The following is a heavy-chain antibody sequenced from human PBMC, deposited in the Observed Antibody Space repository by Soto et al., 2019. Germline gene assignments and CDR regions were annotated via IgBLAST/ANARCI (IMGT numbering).Heavy chain of an antibody. J-gene: IGHJ4*02. CDR2: IIPLFST. CDR3: ARYPGIAVVGRGTSFEH. V-gene: IGHV1-69*18. D-gene: IGHD6-19*01. CDR1: GDTFRNYA. Sequence: QVQLVQSGAEVKKPGSSVKVSCKASGDTFRNYAFTWVRQAPGQGLEWMGTIIPLFSTRYAQKFQGRVTMTADESTSTVYMDLSSLKSDDTDVYYCARYPGIAVVGRGTSFEHWGQGTLGSVSS.